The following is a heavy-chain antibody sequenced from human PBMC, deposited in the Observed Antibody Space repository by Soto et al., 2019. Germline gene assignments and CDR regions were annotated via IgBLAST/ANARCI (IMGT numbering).Heavy chain of an antibody. D-gene: IGHD5-18*01. Sequence: GGSLRLSCAASGFTFSSYATSWVRQAPGKGLEWVSAISGSGGSTYYADSVRGRFTISRDNSKNTLYLQMNSLRAEDTAVYYCAKDGEIQLWLSYIFDYWGQGTLVTVSS. J-gene: IGHJ4*02. V-gene: IGHV3-23*01. CDR3: AKDGEIQLWLSYIFDY. CDR2: ISGSGGST. CDR1: GFTFSSYA.